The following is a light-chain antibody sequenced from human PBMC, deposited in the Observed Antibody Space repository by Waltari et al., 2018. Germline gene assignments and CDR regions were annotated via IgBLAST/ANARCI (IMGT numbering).Light chain of an antibody. CDR1: SSNIGSNT. CDR3: ATWDDSLNGRV. V-gene: IGLV1-44*01. CDR2: SNV. Sequence: QSVLTQPPSASGTPGQRVTISCSGSSSNIGSNTVNWYQQLPGTAPTLLIYSNVPRPSGVPDRFSGSESGTSASLAISGLQSADEADYYCATWDDSLNGRVFGGGTKLTVL. J-gene: IGLJ3*02.